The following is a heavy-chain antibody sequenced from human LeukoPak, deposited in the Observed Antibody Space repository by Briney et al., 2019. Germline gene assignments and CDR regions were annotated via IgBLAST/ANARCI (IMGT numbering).Heavy chain of an antibody. CDR2: IYTSGST. D-gene: IGHD3-22*01. Sequence: PSQTLSLTCTVSGGSISSGSYYWSWIRQPAGKGLEWIGRIYTSGSTNYNPSLKSRVTISVDTSKNQFSLKLSSVTAADTAVYYCARHPLDSSFVNPHPLMFDPWAQGTLVTVSS. V-gene: IGHV4-61*02. CDR1: GGSISSGSYY. CDR3: ARHPLDSSFVNPHPLMFDP. J-gene: IGHJ5*02.